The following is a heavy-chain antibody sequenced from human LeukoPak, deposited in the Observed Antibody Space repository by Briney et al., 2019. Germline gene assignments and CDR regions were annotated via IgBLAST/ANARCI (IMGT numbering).Heavy chain of an antibody. CDR2: ISSSSSI. D-gene: IGHD2-15*01. CDR1: GFTFSSYS. Sequence: GGSLRLACAASGFTFSSYSMNWVRQAPGKGLEWVSYISSSSSIYYADSVKGRFTISRDNAKNSLYLQMNSLRDEDTAVYYCAREYSPDIVVVVAAVVPFDIWGQGTMVTVSS. J-gene: IGHJ3*02. CDR3: AREYSPDIVVVVAAVVPFDI. V-gene: IGHV3-48*02.